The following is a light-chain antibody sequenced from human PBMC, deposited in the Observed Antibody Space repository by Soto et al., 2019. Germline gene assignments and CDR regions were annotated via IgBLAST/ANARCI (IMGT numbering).Light chain of an antibody. CDR1: QSITTW. CDR3: QQYYNYPET. J-gene: IGKJ1*01. CDR2: DAS. V-gene: IGKV1-5*01. Sequence: DIQMTQSPSTLSAPVGDRVTITCRASQSITTWLAWYQQKPGKAPTLLIYDASSLESGVPSRCSGSGSGTEFTLTISSLQPDDFATYYCQQYYNYPETFGQGTKVEIK.